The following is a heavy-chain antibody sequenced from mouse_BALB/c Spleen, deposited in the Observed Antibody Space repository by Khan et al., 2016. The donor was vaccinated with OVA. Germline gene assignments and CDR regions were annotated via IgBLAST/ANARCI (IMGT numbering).Heavy chain of an antibody. Sequence: EVKLQESGPSLVKPSQTLSLSCSVTGDSITSGFWNWIRQFPGNKFEYLGYITYSGNIYYNPSLKSRISITRDTSKSQYSLQLNSVTTEDTATYYCARTYGSWAMDYWGQGTSVTVSS. CDR2: ITYSGNI. D-gene: IGHD1-1*01. CDR3: ARTYGSWAMDY. J-gene: IGHJ4*01. V-gene: IGHV3-8*02. CDR1: GDSITSGF.